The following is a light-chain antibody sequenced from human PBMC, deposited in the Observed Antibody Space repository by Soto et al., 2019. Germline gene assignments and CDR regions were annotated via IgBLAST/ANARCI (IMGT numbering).Light chain of an antibody. Sequence: EIVLTQSPGTLSLSPGERATLSCRASQSVSKTYLAWYQQTPGQAPRLLMFGVSSRATGIPDRFSGSGSGTDFTLTISSLEPGDFAVYYCQQYGTLPWTFGQGTKVEIK. J-gene: IGKJ1*01. V-gene: IGKV3-20*01. CDR3: QQYGTLPWT. CDR2: GVS. CDR1: QSVSKTY.